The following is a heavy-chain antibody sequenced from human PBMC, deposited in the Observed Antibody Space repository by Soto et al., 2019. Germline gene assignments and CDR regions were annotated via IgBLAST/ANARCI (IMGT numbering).Heavy chain of an antibody. V-gene: IGHV1-46*03. CDR2: INPSGGST. CDR1: GYTFTSYY. Sequence: ASVKVSCKASGYTFTSYYMHWVRQAPGQGLEWMGIINPSGGSTSYAQKFQGRVTMTRDTSTSTVYMELSSLRSEDTAVYYCARDRATVTPYYYYYYMDGWGKGTTVTVSS. D-gene: IGHD4-17*01. CDR3: ARDRATVTPYYYYYYMDG. J-gene: IGHJ6*03.